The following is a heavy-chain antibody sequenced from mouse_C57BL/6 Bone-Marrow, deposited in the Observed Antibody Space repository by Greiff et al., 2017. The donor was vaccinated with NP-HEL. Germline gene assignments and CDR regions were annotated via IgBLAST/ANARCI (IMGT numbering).Heavy chain of an antibody. CDR3: ARGGQIRPFAY. CDR2: IDPSDSYT. Sequence: QVQLQQPGAELVMPGASVKLSCKASGYTFTSYWMHWVKQRPGQGLEWIGEIDPSDSYTNYNQKFKGKSTLTVAKSSSTAYMQLSSLTSEDSAVYYCARGGQIRPFAYWGQGTLVTVSA. V-gene: IGHV1-69*01. D-gene: IGHD3-2*02. J-gene: IGHJ3*01. CDR1: GYTFTSYW.